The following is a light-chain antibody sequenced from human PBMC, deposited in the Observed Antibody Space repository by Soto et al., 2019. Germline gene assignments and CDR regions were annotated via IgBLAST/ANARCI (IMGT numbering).Light chain of an antibody. CDR1: SSNIGNNY. V-gene: IGLV1-51*01. J-gene: IGLJ1*01. Sequence: QSLLTQPPSVSAAPGQKVTISCSGSSSNIGNNYVSWYQQLPGTAPKLLIYDNNKRPSGIPDRFSGSKSGTSATLGITGLQTGDEADYYCGTWDSSLSAGGVFGTGTKLTVL. CDR3: GTWDSSLSAGGV. CDR2: DNN.